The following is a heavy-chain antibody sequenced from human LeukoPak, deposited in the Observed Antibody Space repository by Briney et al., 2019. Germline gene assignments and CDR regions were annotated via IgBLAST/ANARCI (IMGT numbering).Heavy chain of an antibody. J-gene: IGHJ3*01. Sequence: ASVKVSCKASGYTFTSYGISWVRQAPGQGLEWMGWISAYNGNTNYAQKFQGRVTITRDTSISTAYMELSRLRSDDTAVYYCARPVKNYYDSSPNAFDVWGQGTMVTVSS. V-gene: IGHV1-18*01. CDR2: ISAYNGNT. CDR3: ARPVKNYYDSSPNAFDV. D-gene: IGHD3-22*01. CDR1: GYTFTSYG.